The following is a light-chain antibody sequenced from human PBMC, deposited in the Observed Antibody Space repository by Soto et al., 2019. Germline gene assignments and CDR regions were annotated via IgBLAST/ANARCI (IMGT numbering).Light chain of an antibody. CDR3: QQYHNWPMYT. CDR2: GAS. V-gene: IGKV3-15*01. J-gene: IGKJ2*01. CDR1: RSVYSN. Sequence: IEMTQSPATLSMSPGERATVSSRASRSVYSNLAWYQQRPCQPPRLLMYGASTRAAGTPVRFSGSGSGTEFPLTISSLQPEDFAIYFCQQYHNWPMYTFGQGTKVEIK.